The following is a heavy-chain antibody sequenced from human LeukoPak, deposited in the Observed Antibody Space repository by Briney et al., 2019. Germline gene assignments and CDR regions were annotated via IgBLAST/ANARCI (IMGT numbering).Heavy chain of an antibody. Sequence: GGSLRLPCAASGFTFSNAWMNGVRQAPVKGLEWFGLIKRKTDGGATDYAAPVKGRFTISRDDSKNTLYLHMNSLKTEDTGVYYCTSPSSPYYYNMDVWGQGTTVTVSS. CDR1: GFTFSNAW. CDR2: IKRKTDGGAT. J-gene: IGHJ6*02. V-gene: IGHV3-15*01. CDR3: TSPSSPYYYNMDV.